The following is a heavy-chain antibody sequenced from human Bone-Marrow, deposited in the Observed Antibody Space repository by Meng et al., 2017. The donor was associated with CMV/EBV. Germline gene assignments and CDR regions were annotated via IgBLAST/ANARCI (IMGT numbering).Heavy chain of an antibody. CDR1: GFTFSSYG. Sequence: GGSLRLSCAASGFTFSSYGMSWVRQAPGKGLEWVASIKQDGSEKHYVDSVKGRFTISRDNSKNSLYLQMNRPRAEDTAVYYCARGAACFGYWGQGTLVTVSS. D-gene: IGHD6-13*01. J-gene: IGHJ4*02. CDR3: ARGAACFGY. CDR2: IKQDGSEK. V-gene: IGHV3-7*04.